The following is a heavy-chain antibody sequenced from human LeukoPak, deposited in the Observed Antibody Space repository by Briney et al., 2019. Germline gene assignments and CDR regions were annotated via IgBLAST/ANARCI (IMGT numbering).Heavy chain of an antibody. D-gene: IGHD1-26*01. Sequence: PGGSLRLSCAASGFTFSSYSMNWVRQAPGKGLEWLAFISYDESNEDYADSVKGRFTVSRDNSKNTLYLQMNNLRLEDTSVYYCAKALGSYYPYFSSWGQGILVTVSS. J-gene: IGHJ5*02. CDR1: GFTFSSYS. CDR3: AKALGSYYPYFSS. V-gene: IGHV3-30*18. CDR2: ISYDESNE.